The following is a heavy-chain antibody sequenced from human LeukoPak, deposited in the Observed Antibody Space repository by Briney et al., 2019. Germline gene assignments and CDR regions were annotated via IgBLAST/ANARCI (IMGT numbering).Heavy chain of an antibody. CDR2: ISSSSSTI. D-gene: IGHD6-19*01. CDR1: GFTFSSYS. V-gene: IGHV3-48*01. CDR3: ARDTRYSSGRNNWFDP. Sequence: GGSLRLSCAASGFTFSSYSMNWVRQAPGKGLEWVSYISSSSSTIYYADSVKGRFTISRDNAKNSLYLQMNSLRAEDTAVYYCARDTRYSSGRNNWFDPWGQGTLVTVSS. J-gene: IGHJ5*02.